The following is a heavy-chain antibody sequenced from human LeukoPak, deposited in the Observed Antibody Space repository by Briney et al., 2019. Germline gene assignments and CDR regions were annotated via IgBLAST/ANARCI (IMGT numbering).Heavy chain of an antibody. Sequence: SQTLCLTCTVSGGSISSGDYYWSWIRQPPGKGLEWIGYIYYSGSTYYNPSLKSRVTISVDTSKNQFSLKLSSVTAADTAVYYCATFIAVAGNFDYWGQGTLVTVSS. CDR2: IYYSGST. J-gene: IGHJ4*02. V-gene: IGHV4-30-4*01. CDR3: ATFIAVAGNFDY. D-gene: IGHD6-19*01. CDR1: GGSISSGDYY.